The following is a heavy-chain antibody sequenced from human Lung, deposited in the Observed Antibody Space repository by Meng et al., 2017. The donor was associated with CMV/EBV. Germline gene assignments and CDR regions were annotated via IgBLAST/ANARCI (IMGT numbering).Heavy chain of an antibody. CDR2: IYHSGST. D-gene: IGHD6-13*01. CDR1: GGSISSSNC. V-gene: IGHV4-4*02. CDR3: ARDGAAGPANYYYYYGMDV. Sequence: SETXSLXXAVSGGSISSSNCWSWVRQPPGKGLEWIGEIYHSGSTNYNPSLKSRVTISVDKSKNQFSLKLSSVTAADTAVYYCARDGAAGPANYYYYYGMDVWGQGXTVTVSS. J-gene: IGHJ6*02.